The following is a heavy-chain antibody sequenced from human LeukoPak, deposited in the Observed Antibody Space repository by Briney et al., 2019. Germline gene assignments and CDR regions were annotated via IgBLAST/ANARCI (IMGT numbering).Heavy chain of an antibody. V-gene: IGHV4-31*02. Sequence: PSETLSLTCTVSGGSISSGDYYWCWVRQRPGKGLEWIGYIYYNGSPYYNPPLRSRVTISIDTSKNQFSLRLTSVTAADTAVYYCARVRAAAVWFEPWGEGTLVTVSS. CDR2: IYYNGSP. D-gene: IGHD6-13*01. CDR1: GGSISSGDYY. CDR3: ARVRAAAVWFEP. J-gene: IGHJ5*02.